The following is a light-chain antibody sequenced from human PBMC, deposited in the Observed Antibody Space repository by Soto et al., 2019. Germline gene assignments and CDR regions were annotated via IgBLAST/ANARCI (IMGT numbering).Light chain of an antibody. V-gene: IGKV3-20*01. CDR1: QRVTSTY. CDR2: GAF. J-gene: IGKJ4*01. Sequence: DIVLTQSTGTLSLSPGERATLSCRASQRVTSTYFAWYQQKPGQSPRLLIYGAFNRATGIPDRFSGSGSGTDFTLTISRLEPEDFAVYYCQQYGSSPLTFGGGTKVEF. CDR3: QQYGSSPLT.